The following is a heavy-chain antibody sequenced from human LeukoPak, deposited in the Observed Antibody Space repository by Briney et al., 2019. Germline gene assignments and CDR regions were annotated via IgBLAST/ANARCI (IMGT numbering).Heavy chain of an antibody. CDR3: ARGTDVYSFDY. CDR2: IYYSGRT. J-gene: IGHJ4*02. V-gene: IGHV4-30-4*01. CDR1: GGSISSGDYY. Sequence: PSQTLSRTCTVSGGSISSGDYYWSWIRQPPGKGLEWIGYIYYSGRTYYNPSLKSRVTISVDTSKNQFSLKLSSVTAADTAVYYGARGTDVYSFDYWGRGTLLSVSS.